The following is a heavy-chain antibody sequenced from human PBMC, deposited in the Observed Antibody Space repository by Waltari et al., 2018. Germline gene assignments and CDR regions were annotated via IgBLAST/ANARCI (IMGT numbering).Heavy chain of an antibody. CDR1: GYSISSGYY. V-gene: IGHV4-38-2*01. Sequence: QVQLQESGPGLVKPSEPLSLTCAVSGYSISSGYYWGWIRQPPGKGLEWIGSIYHSGSTYYNPSLKSRVTISVDTSKNQFSLKLSSVTAADTAVYYCARSMITFGGVTYYFDYWGQGTLVTVSS. J-gene: IGHJ4*02. CDR2: IYHSGST. D-gene: IGHD3-16*01. CDR3: ARSMITFGGVTYYFDY.